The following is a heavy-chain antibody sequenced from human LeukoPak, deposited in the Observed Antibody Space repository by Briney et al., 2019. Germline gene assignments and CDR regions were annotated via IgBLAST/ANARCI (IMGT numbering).Heavy chain of an antibody. V-gene: IGHV3-20*04. CDR2: INWSGGRT. J-gene: IGHJ5*02. D-gene: IGHD5-24*01. CDR3: ARVLTISLP. CDR1: GFMFGNYG. Sequence: GGSLRLTCAASGFMFGNYGMSWVRQAPGKGLEWVSGINWSGGRTGYGDSLKGRFTISRDNAKNTLYLQMNSLRAEDTALYYCARVLTISLPWRQGTLVTVSS.